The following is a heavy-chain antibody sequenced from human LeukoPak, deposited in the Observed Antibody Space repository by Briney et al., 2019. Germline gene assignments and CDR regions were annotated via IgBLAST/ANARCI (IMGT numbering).Heavy chain of an antibody. Sequence: SETLSLTCTVSGGSISSSSYYWGWIRQPPGKGLEWIGSIYYSGSTYYNPSLKSRVTISVDTSKNQFSLKLSSVTAADTAVYYCARERARDYDILTGYYLYYYMDVWGKGTTVTISS. CDR2: IYYSGST. CDR3: ARERARDYDILTGYYLYYYMDV. J-gene: IGHJ6*03. V-gene: IGHV4-39*02. D-gene: IGHD3-9*01. CDR1: GGSISSSSYY.